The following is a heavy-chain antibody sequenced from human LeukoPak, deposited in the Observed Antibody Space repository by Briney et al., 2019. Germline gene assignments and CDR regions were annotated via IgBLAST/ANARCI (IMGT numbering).Heavy chain of an antibody. CDR3: SKYSSSSNYYYGMDV. Sequence: GRSLRLSCAASGFTFSSYAMHWVRQAPGKGLEWVAFIRSKAYGGTTEYAASVKGRFTISRGDSKSIAYLQMNSLKTEDTAVYYCSKYSSSSNYYYGMDVWGQGTTVTVTS. V-gene: IGHV3-49*04. CDR1: GFTFSSYA. CDR2: IRSKAYGGTT. D-gene: IGHD6-6*01. J-gene: IGHJ6*02.